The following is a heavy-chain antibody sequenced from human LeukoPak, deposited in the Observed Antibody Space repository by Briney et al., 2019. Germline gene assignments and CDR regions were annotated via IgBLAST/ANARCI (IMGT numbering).Heavy chain of an antibody. CDR1: GYSFTSFW. CDR3: ARGSSGFTDY. D-gene: IGHD6-19*01. Sequence: GESLKISCEGPGYSFTSFWITWVRQMPGKGLEWMGRIDPSDSYTDYSPSFQGHVTISADKSISTAYLQWSSLKASDTAVYYCARGSSGFTDYWGQGTLVTVSS. V-gene: IGHV5-10-1*01. J-gene: IGHJ4*02. CDR2: IDPSDSYT.